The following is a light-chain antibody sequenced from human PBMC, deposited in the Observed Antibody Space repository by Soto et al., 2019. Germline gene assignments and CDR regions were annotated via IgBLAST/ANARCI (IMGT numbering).Light chain of an antibody. CDR3: QQYHSTPLT. CDR1: QSVLSSSNNKNY. V-gene: IGKV4-1*01. J-gene: IGKJ4*01. CDR2: WAS. Sequence: DIVMTQSPDSLAVSLGERATINCKSSQSVLSSSNNKNYLAWYQQKPGQPPKLFIYWASTRESGVPDRFSGRGSGTDFALTINSLQAEDVALYYCQQYHSTPLTFGGGTKVEIK.